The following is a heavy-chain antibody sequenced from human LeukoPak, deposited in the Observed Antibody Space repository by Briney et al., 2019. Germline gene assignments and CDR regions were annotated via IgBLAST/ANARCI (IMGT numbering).Heavy chain of an antibody. CDR1: GFTVSSNY. J-gene: IGHJ4*02. Sequence: GGSLRLSCAASGFTVSSNYMSWVSQAPGKGLVWVSHINSDGSWTSYADSVKGRFTISRDNAKNSLYLQMNSLRDEDTAVYYCARGSLRWSTGEGDYWGQGTLVTVSS. CDR2: INSDGSWT. CDR3: ARGSLRWSTGEGDY. V-gene: IGHV3-74*01. D-gene: IGHD4-23*01.